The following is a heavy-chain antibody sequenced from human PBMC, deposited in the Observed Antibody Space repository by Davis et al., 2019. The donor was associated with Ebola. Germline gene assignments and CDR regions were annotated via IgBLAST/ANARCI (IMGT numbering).Heavy chain of an antibody. Sequence: ASVKVSCKASGYTFTSYYMHWVRQAPGQGLEWMGIINPSGGSTSYAQKFQGRVTMTRDTSTSTVYMELSSLRSEDTAVYYCARDRWPIVVVVAATGGVWFDPWGQGTLVTVSS. CDR3: ARDRWPIVVVVAATGGVWFDP. V-gene: IGHV1-46*01. CDR1: GYTFTSYY. D-gene: IGHD2-15*01. J-gene: IGHJ5*02. CDR2: INPSGGST.